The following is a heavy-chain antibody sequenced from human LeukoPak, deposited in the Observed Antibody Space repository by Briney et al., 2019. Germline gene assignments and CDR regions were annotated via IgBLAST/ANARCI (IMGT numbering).Heavy chain of an antibody. D-gene: IGHD3-10*01. CDR3: AGMRITMVRGPSPFDP. CDR1: GGSISSYY. J-gene: IGHJ5*02. V-gene: IGHV4-59*08. CDR2: IYYSGST. Sequence: PSETLSLTCTVSGGSISSYYWSWIRQPPGKGLEWIGYIYYSGSTNYNPSLKSRVTISVDTSKNQFSLKLSSVTAADTAVYYCAGMRITMVRGPSPFDPWGQGTLVTVSS.